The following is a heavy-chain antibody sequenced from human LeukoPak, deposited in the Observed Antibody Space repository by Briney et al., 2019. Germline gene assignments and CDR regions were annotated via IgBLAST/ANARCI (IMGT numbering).Heavy chain of an antibody. CDR1: GYNFTNYW. CDR2: IYPSDSDT. V-gene: IGHV5-51*01. CDR3: ARPQCSSITCYVDY. D-gene: IGHD2-2*01. J-gene: IGHJ4*02. Sequence: GESPKISCKGSGYNFTNYWIGWVRQMPGKGLEWMGIIYPSDSDTRYSPSFQGQVTISADKSISTAYLQWSSLKASDTAMYYCARPQCSSITCYVDYWGQGTLVTVSS.